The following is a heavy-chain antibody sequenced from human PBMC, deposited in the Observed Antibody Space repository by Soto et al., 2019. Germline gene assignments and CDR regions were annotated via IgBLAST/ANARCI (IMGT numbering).Heavy chain of an antibody. CDR1: GYNFINYG. CDR3: VRDLDGSGSYYTDY. D-gene: IGHD3-10*01. V-gene: IGHV1-18*01. CDR2: ISVHNGNT. J-gene: IGHJ4*02. Sequence: ASVKVSCKASGYNFINYGITWVRQAPGQGLEWMGWISVHNGNTNYAQKLQGRVTMTTDTSTSTAYMELRSLRPDDTAVYYCVRDLDGSGSYYTDYWGPGTLVTVSS.